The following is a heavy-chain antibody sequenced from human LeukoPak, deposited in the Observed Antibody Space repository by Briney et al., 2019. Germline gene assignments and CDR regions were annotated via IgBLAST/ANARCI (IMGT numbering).Heavy chain of an antibody. J-gene: IGHJ4*02. V-gene: IGHV3-21*01. CDR3: ANHLACGSTTCPSFDH. CDR2: ISHSGYDV. CDR1: GFTFSRYS. Sequence: GGSLRLSCAASGFTFSRYSMNWVRQAPGKGLEWVSSISHSGYDVYYADSVKGRFTISRDNAKNSLSLQMNNLRIDDTAVYYCANHLACGSTTCPSFDHWGQGTLVTVSS. D-gene: IGHD2-2*01.